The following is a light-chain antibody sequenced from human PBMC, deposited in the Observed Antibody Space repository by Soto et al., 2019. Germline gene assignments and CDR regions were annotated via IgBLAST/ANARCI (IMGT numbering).Light chain of an antibody. Sequence: DIQMTQSPSTLSAAVGDRVTITCRASQRISIWLAWYQQKPGKAPKLLIYDASSLESGAPSRFSGSGSGTEFTLTISSLQPDDFANYYCQKYNSYYTFGQGTKLEIK. CDR1: QRISIW. CDR3: QKYNSYYT. CDR2: DAS. J-gene: IGKJ2*01. V-gene: IGKV1-5*01.